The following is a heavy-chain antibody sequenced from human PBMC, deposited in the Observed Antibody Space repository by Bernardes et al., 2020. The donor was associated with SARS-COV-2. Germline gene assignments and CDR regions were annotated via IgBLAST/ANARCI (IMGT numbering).Heavy chain of an antibody. D-gene: IGHD3-22*01. CDR1: GASIPSTRW. CDR2: IYHHGGT. J-gene: IGHJ4*02. CDR3: ATANYDDTSGYLDH. V-gene: IGHV4-4*02. Sequence: SETLSLSCTVSGASIPSTRWFTWVRQAPGKGLDWIGEIYHHGGTNYNPSLKSRVTISLDKPKNQFSLRLTSVTAADTAVYYCATANYDDTSGYLDHWGQGHLVTVSS.